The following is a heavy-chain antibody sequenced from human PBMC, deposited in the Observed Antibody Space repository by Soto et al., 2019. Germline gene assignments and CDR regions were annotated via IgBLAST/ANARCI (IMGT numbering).Heavy chain of an antibody. J-gene: IGHJ4*02. V-gene: IGHV1-69*12. Sequence: QVQLVQSGAEVKKPGSSVKVSCKASGGTFSSDSFSWVRQAPGQGLEWMGGIIPMFDTPIYAQKFQDRVTITAYESTTTAYMQLSSLRSGDTAVYYCARSGGLDRDFNYWGQGSLGTVSS. CDR3: ARSGGLDRDFNY. CDR2: IIPMFDTP. CDR1: GGTFSSDS. D-gene: IGHD2-15*01.